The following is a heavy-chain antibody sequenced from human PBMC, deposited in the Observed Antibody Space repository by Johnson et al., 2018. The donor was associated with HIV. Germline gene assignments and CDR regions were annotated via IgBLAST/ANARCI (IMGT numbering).Heavy chain of an antibody. Sequence: QVQLMESGGGVVQPGRSLRLSCAASGFIFNDYPMYWVRQPPGKGLEWVAVIRYGGSNKYYADSVKGRFTISRDNSKNTLYLQMNSLRAEDTAVYYCAKDWDVVVTADDAFDIWGQGTMVTVSS. CDR2: IRYGGSNK. J-gene: IGHJ3*02. CDR3: AKDWDVVVTADDAFDI. CDR1: GFIFNDYP. V-gene: IGHV3-30*02. D-gene: IGHD2-21*02.